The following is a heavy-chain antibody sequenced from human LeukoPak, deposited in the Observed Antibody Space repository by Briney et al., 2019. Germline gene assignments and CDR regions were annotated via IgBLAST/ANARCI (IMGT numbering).Heavy chain of an antibody. Sequence: PSETLSLTCTVSGGSISSSSYYWGWIRQPPGKGLEWIGSIYYSGSTYYNPSLKSRVTISVDTSKNQFSLKLSSVTAADTAVYYCARHSSPYSSSPYYFDYWGQGTLVTVSS. D-gene: IGHD6-6*01. CDR2: IYYSGST. V-gene: IGHV4-39*01. J-gene: IGHJ4*02. CDR1: GGSISSSSYY. CDR3: ARHSSPYSSSPYYFDY.